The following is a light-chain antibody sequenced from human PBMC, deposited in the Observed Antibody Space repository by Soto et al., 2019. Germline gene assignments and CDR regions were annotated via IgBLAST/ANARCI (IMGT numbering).Light chain of an antibody. V-gene: IGKV1-9*01. Sequence: IQLTQSPSSLSASVGDRVTITCRARQGINKFLAWYQQRPGKAPQLLVYGASTLQRGVLSRFSGCGSGTDFTLTITTLHPAAFAPYYCQHLTNFRVRFGQGTKGDI. CDR1: QGINKF. CDR3: QHLTNFRVR. J-gene: IGKJ2*03. CDR2: GAS.